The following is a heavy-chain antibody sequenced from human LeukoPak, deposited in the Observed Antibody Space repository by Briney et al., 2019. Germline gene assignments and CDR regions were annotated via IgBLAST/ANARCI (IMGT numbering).Heavy chain of an antibody. CDR3: AKDGHFGVVIRAVDY. CDR2: ISGSGGST. V-gene: IGHV3-23*01. Sequence: GGSLRLSCAASGFTFSSYGMSWVRQAPGKGLEWVSAISGSGGSTYYADSVKGRFTISRDNSKNTLYLQMNSLRAEDTAVYYCAKDGHFGVVIRAVDYWGQGTLVTVSS. J-gene: IGHJ4*02. D-gene: IGHD3-3*01. CDR1: GFTFSSYG.